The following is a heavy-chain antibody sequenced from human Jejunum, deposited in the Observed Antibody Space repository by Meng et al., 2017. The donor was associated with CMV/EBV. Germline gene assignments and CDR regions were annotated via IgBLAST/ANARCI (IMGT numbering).Heavy chain of an antibody. CDR3: ATDYRRGAGPN. J-gene: IGHJ4*02. Sequence: CAASGLDFNAYTVSGVRQAPGKGLEWVSSITSGSQYIFYTDSVKGRFTLSRDNAKKSLYLQMNSLRAADTAVYYCATDYRRGAGPNWGQGTLVTVSS. CDR1: GLDFNAYT. CDR2: ITSGSQYI. D-gene: IGHD6-13*01. V-gene: IGHV3-21*01.